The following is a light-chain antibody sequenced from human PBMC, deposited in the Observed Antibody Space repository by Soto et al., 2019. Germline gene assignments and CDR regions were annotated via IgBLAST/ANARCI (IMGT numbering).Light chain of an antibody. CDR2: AAS. Sequence: DILLTPSPSSLSASVGDRVTIPCRASQDFAIYLAWYQQKPGEAPKLLIYAASTLHGGVPSRFSGSGSGTDFALTTTSLQAEEFATYYCQQLRSYPSTVGGGTKVDIK. V-gene: IGKV1-9*01. J-gene: IGKJ4*01. CDR1: QDFAIY. CDR3: QQLRSYPST.